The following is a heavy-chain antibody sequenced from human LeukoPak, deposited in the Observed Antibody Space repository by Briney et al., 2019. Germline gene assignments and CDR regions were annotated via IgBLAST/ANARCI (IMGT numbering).Heavy chain of an antibody. CDR3: ARERFYYGSGSYKFDY. V-gene: IGHV4-38-2*02. CDR1: GYSISSGYY. CDR2: IYHSGST. Sequence: SETLSLTCTVSGYSISSGYYWGWIRQPPGKGLEWIGSIYHSGSTNSNPSLKSRVTMSVDTSKNQFSLKLSSVTAADTAVYYCARERFYYGSGSYKFDYWGQGTLVTVSS. J-gene: IGHJ4*02. D-gene: IGHD3-10*01.